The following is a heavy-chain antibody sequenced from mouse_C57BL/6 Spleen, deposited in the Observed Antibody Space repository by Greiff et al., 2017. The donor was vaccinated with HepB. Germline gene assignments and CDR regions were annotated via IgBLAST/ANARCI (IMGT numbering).Heavy chain of an antibody. CDR2: INPYNGGT. Sequence: VQLQQSGPVLVKPGASVKMSCKASGYTFTDYYMNWVKQSHGKSLEWIGVINPYNGGTSYNQKFKGKATLTVDKSSSTAYMELNSLTSEDSAVYYCARRDWDYLFDYWGQGTTLTVSS. CDR3: ARRDWDYLFDY. J-gene: IGHJ2*01. D-gene: IGHD4-1*01. V-gene: IGHV1-19*01. CDR1: GYTFTDYY.